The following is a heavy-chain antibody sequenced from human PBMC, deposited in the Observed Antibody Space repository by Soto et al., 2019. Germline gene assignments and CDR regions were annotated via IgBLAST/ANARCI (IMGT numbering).Heavy chain of an antibody. Sequence: PGGSLRLSCAASGFTFSSYWMSWVRQAPGKGLEWVANIKQDGSEKYYVDSVKGRFTISRDNAKNSLYLQMNSLRAEDTAVYYCARYNYDILTESYYYGMDVWGQGTTVTVSS. CDR2: IKQDGSEK. CDR1: GFTFSSYW. J-gene: IGHJ6*02. V-gene: IGHV3-7*05. CDR3: ARYNYDILTESYYYGMDV. D-gene: IGHD3-9*01.